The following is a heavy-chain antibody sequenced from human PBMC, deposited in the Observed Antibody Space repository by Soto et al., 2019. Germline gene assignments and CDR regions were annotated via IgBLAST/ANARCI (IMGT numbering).Heavy chain of an antibody. CDR3: AAERENHYYYGMDV. Sequence: SVKVSCKASGFTFTSSAVQWVRQARGQRLEWIGWIVVGSGNTNYAQKFQERVTITRDMSTSTAYMELSSLRSEDTAVYYCAAERENHYYYGMDVWGQGTTVTVSS. CDR2: IVVGSGNT. V-gene: IGHV1-58*01. CDR1: GFTFTSSA. J-gene: IGHJ6*02.